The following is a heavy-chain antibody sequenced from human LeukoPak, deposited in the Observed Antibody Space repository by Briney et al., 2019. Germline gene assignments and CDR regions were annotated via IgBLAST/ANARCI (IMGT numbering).Heavy chain of an antibody. CDR1: RYTFTGYY. CDR3: ARRSSDYYFDY. J-gene: IGHJ4*02. CDR2: INPNSGGT. V-gene: IGHV1-2*02. D-gene: IGHD3/OR15-3a*01. Sequence: ASVKVSCMASRYTFTGYYMHWVRQAPGQGLEWMGWINPNSGGTNYAQKLQGRVTMTRDTSISTAYMELSRLRSDDTAVYYCARRSSDYYFDYWGQGTLVTVSS.